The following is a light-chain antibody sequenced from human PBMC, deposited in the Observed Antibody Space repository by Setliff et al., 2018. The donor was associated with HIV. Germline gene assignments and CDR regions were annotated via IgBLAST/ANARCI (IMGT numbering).Light chain of an antibody. CDR1: SSDVGGYNY. J-gene: IGLJ2*01. V-gene: IGLV2-14*03. Sequence: QSALTQPASVSGFPGHSITISCTGTSSDVGGYNYVSWYQQHPGKAPKLMISDVSNGPSGVSNRFSGSKSGNTASLTISGLQAEDEADYYCSSYTSSSTLVVFGGGTKVTVL. CDR2: DVS. CDR3: SSYTSSSTLVV.